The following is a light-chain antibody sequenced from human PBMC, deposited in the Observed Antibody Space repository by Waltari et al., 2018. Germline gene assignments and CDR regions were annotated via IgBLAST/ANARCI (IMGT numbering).Light chain of an antibody. V-gene: IGLV2-14*01. CDR2: DVN. CDR3: SSYTNYATVI. CDR1: RGEVGYINN. J-gene: IGLJ2*01. Sequence: SAWTKPASVPGPLGQPTTIPAPGPRGEVGYINNVSWYQQHPGKAPKLMISDVNKRPSGVSNRFSGSKSGNTASLTISGLQAEDEADYYCSSYTNYATVIFGGGTKLTVL.